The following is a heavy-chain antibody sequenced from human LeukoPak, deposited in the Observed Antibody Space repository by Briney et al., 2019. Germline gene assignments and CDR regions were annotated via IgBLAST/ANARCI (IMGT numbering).Heavy chain of an antibody. J-gene: IGHJ4*02. V-gene: IGHV3-23*01. CDR2: ISGSGGST. CDR3: ARGLRYFDWLSPFDY. D-gene: IGHD3-9*01. Sequence: GGSLRLSCAASGFTFNSYAMSWVRQAPGKGLEWVSAISGSGGSTYYADSVKGRLTISRDNSKNTLYLQMNSLRAEDTAVYFCARGLRYFDWLSPFDYWGQGTLVTVSS. CDR1: GFTFNSYA.